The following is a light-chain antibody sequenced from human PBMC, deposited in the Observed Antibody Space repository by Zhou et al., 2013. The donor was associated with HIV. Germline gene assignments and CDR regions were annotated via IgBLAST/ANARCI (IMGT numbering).Light chain of an antibody. Sequence: DIQMTQSPSSVSASVGDRVTISCRASQGIGSWLAWFQQKPGKAPKLLVYAASTLQSGVPSRFSATGSGTDFTLTIGCLQSEDFATYYCQQYYDYPWTFGQGTTVEFK. CDR2: AAS. V-gene: IGKV1-12*01. CDR1: QGIGSW. CDR3: QQYYDYPWT. J-gene: IGKJ1*01.